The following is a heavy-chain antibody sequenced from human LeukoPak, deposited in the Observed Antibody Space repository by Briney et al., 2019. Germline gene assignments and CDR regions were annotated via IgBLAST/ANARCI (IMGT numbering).Heavy chain of an antibody. CDR3: ARGAYSSSWFNWFDP. Sequence: SGTLSLTCTVSGGSISSYYWSWIRQPPGKGLEWIGYIYTSGSTNYNPSLKSRVTISVGTSKNQFSLKLSSVTAADTAVYYCARGAYSSSWFNWFDPWGQGTLVTVSS. J-gene: IGHJ5*02. V-gene: IGHV4-4*09. CDR1: GGSISSYY. D-gene: IGHD6-13*01. CDR2: IYTSGST.